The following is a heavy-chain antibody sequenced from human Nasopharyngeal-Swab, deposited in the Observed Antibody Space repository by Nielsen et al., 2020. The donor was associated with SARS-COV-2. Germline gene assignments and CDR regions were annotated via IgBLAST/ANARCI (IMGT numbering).Heavy chain of an antibody. V-gene: IGHV3-30-3*01. D-gene: IGHD5-18*01. CDR2: ISYDGSNK. CDR3: ARDQVDTAMVFFSYYYYYGMDV. CDR1: GFTFSSYA. J-gene: IGHJ6*02. Sequence: GESLKISCAAFGFTFSSYAMHWVRQAPGKGLEWVAVISYDGSNKYYADSVKGRFTISRDNSKNTLYLQMNSLRAEDTAVYYCARDQVDTAMVFFSYYYYYGMDVWGQGTTVTVSS.